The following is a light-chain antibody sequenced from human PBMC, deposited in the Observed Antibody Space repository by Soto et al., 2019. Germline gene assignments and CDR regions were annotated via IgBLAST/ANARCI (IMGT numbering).Light chain of an antibody. V-gene: IGKV1-33*01. CDR1: QGISNY. CDR3: QQYDNLPFS. Sequence: DIQMSQSPSSLSASLGDRVTLTCQANQGISNYLTWYQHKPGKPPKLLIYDASNLDTGVPSRFSGSKSGTAFTFTITSLQPEDIATYYCQQYDNLPFSFGGGTKVEIK. CDR2: DAS. J-gene: IGKJ4*01.